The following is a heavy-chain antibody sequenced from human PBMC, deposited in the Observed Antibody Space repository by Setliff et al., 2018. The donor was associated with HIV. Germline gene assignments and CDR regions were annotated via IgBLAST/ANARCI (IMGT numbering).Heavy chain of an antibody. D-gene: IGHD1-26*01. CDR2: IYSSGST. CDR3: ARPAGKGSYYGDDAFDL. CDR1: GGSISSGSYY. J-gene: IGHJ3*01. V-gene: IGHV4-61*02. Sequence: PSETLSLTCTVSGGSISSGSYYWSWIRQPAGKGLEWIGRIYSSGSTNYNPALKSRVSMSVDTSKNQFSLKVGSVTAADTAVYYCARPAGKGSYYGDDAFDLWGQGTMVTVSS.